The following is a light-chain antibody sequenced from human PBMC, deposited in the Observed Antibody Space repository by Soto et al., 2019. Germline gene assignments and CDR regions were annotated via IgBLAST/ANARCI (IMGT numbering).Light chain of an antibody. V-gene: IGKV3-11*01. Sequence: EIVLTQSPATLSLSPGERATLSCRASQSVNDFLAWYQQRPGQAPRLLIYDASKRATGIPARFSGSGFGTDYTLTISRLEPEDFASYYCLQDYGDSWTFGQGTKVEIE. CDR2: DAS. J-gene: IGKJ1*01. CDR1: QSVNDF. CDR3: LQDYGDSWT.